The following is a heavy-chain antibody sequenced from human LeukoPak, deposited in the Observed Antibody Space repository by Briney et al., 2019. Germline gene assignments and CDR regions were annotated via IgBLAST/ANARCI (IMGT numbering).Heavy chain of an antibody. CDR2: INHSGST. Sequence: SETMSLTCVVYGGSFSGNYWSWIRQPPGKGLEWIGEINHSGSTNYNPSLKSRVTISVDTSKNQFSLSLSSVTAADTAVYYCARGYNWGSYYTYWGQGTLVTVSS. CDR1: GGSFSGNY. CDR3: ARGYNWGSYYTY. J-gene: IGHJ4*02. V-gene: IGHV4-34*01. D-gene: IGHD1-26*01.